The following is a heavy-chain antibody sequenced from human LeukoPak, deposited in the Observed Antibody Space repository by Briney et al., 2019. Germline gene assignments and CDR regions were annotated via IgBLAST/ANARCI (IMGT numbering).Heavy chain of an antibody. D-gene: IGHD3-22*01. CDR1: GFTFSSYA. Sequence: GGSLRLSCAASGFTFSSYAMRWVRQAPGKGLEWVAAIRGSGSSAYYADSVKGRFTISRDNSKNTLYLQMNSLRAEDTSVYYCAKDPSYYYDSSGYYHTNYFDYWGQGTLVTVSS. J-gene: IGHJ4*02. CDR3: AKDPSYYYDSSGYYHTNYFDY. CDR2: IRGSGSSA. V-gene: IGHV3-23*01.